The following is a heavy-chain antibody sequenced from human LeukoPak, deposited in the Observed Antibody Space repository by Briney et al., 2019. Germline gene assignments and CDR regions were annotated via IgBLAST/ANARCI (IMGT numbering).Heavy chain of an antibody. Sequence: SQTLSLTCTVSGGSISSGGYYWSWIRQPPGMGLEWIGYIYHSGSTYYNPSLKSRVTISVDRSKNQFSLKLSSVTAADTAVYYCARAAIFGVVPSFDYWGQGTLVTVSS. J-gene: IGHJ4*02. D-gene: IGHD3-3*01. CDR2: IYHSGST. CDR3: ARAAIFGVVPSFDY. V-gene: IGHV4-30-2*01. CDR1: GGSISSGGYY.